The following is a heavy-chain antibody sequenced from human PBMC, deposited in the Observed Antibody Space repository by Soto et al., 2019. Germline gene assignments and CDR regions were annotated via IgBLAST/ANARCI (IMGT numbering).Heavy chain of an antibody. V-gene: IGHV4-39*01. D-gene: IGHD1-1*01. J-gene: IGHJ4*02. Sequence: SETLSLTCAVSGGSISNGGYYWSWIRQHPGKGLEWIGSIYFSGSTYYNPSLKSRVTISVDTSKNQFSLKLSSVTAADTAVYYCARLAPERLGSLEYWGQGTLVTVSS. CDR3: ARLAPERLGSLEY. CDR2: IYFSGST. CDR1: GGSISNGGYY.